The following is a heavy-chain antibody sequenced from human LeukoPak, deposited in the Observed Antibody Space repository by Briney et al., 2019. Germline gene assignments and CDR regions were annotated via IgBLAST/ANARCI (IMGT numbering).Heavy chain of an antibody. Sequence: GASVKVSCKASGGTFSSYAISWVRQAPGPGLEWMGGIIPIFGTANYAQKFQGRVTITADKSTSTAYMELSSLRSEDTAVYYCARPRPGYSYGPALDYWGQGTLVTVSS. CDR3: ARPRPGYSYGPALDY. CDR2: IIPIFGTA. V-gene: IGHV1-69*06. D-gene: IGHD5-18*01. CDR1: GGTFSSYA. J-gene: IGHJ4*02.